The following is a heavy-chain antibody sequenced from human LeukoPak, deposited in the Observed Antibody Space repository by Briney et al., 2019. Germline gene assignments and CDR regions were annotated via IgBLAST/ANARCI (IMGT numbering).Heavy chain of an antibody. CDR3: ARAIDYYDSSGYYYDY. D-gene: IGHD3-22*01. J-gene: IGHJ4*02. V-gene: IGHV4-4*07. CDR1: GGSIRSYY. CDR2: IYTSGST. Sequence: SETLSLTXTVSGGSIRSYYWSWIRRPAGKGLEWIGRIYTSGSTNYNPSLKSRVTMSVDTSKNQFSLKLSSVTAADTAVYYCARAIDYYDSSGYYYDYWGQGTLVTVSS.